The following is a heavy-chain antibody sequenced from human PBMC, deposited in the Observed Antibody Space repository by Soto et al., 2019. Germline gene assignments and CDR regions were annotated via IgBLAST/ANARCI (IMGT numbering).Heavy chain of an antibody. D-gene: IGHD2-15*01. CDR2: MNPNSGNT. CDR1: GYTFTSYD. J-gene: IGHJ6*03. Sequence: GASVKVSCKASGYTFTSYDINWVRQATGQGLEWMGWMNPNSGNTGYAQKFQGRVTMTRDTSTSTVYMELSSLRSEDTAVYYCARERCSGGSCPMDVWGKGTTVTVSS. V-gene: IGHV1-8*01. CDR3: ARERCSGGSCPMDV.